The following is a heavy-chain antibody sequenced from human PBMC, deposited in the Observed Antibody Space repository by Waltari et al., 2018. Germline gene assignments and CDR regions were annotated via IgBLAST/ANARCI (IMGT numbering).Heavy chain of an antibody. CDR3: AKEKGSGWYDFDY. CDR1: GFTFSSYG. D-gene: IGHD6-19*01. Sequence: QVQLVESGGGVVQPRRSLRLSCAASGFTFSSYGMHWVRQAPGKGLELVAVISYDGSNKYYAGSVKGRFNIARYNDKNTRYLQMNSLRAEDTAVYYWAKEKGSGWYDFDYWGQGTLVTV. V-gene: IGHV3-30*18. CDR2: ISYDGSNK. J-gene: IGHJ4*02.